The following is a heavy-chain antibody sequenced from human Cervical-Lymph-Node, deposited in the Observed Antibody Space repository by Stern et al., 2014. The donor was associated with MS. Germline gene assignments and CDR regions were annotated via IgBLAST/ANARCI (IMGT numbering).Heavy chain of an antibody. CDR2: ISAYNGNT. CDR3: ARDYYDFWSGSVYYFDY. J-gene: IGHJ4*02. V-gene: IGHV1-18*01. CDR1: GYTFTSYG. Sequence: QVQLVQSGAEVKKPGASVKVSCKASGYTFTSYGISWVRQAPGQGLEWMGRISAYNGNTNYAQKLQGRVTMTTDTSTSTAYMELRSLRSDDTAVYYCARDYYDFWSGSVYYFDYWGQGTLVTVSS. D-gene: IGHD3-3*01.